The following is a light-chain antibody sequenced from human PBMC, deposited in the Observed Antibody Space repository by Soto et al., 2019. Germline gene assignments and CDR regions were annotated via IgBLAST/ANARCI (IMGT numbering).Light chain of an antibody. V-gene: IGKV1-5*03. CDR3: QQYHSLNT. Sequence: DIQMTQSPSTLSASVGDRVTITWRASQSISSWLAWYQQKPGKAPKVLIYKASSLESGVPSRFSGSGSGTEFTLTISSLQPDDFATYYCQQYHSLNTFGQGTKLEI. J-gene: IGKJ2*01. CDR1: QSISSW. CDR2: KAS.